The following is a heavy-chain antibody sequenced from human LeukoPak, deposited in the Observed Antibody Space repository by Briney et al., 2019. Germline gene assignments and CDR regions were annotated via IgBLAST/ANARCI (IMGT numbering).Heavy chain of an antibody. CDR1: GFTFSSYA. CDR3: ARGSGSYLLLDY. CDR2: ISSSSSYI. V-gene: IGHV3-21*01. D-gene: IGHD1-26*01. Sequence: GGSLRLSCAASGFTFSSYAMSWVRQAPGKGLEWVSSISSSSSYIYYADSVKGRFTISRDNAKNSLYLQMNSLRAEDTAVYYCARGSGSYLLLDYWGQGTLVTVSS. J-gene: IGHJ4*02.